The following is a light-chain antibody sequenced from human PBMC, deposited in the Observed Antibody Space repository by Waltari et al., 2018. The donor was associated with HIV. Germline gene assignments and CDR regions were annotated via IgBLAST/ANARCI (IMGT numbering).Light chain of an antibody. CDR3: CSYGGSSNWV. CDR2: EGI. V-gene: IGLV2-23*01. J-gene: IGLJ3*02. CDR1: SSDVGNYNL. Sequence: QSALTQPATVSGSPGQSITISCTGTSSDVGNYNLVSWYQQHPGQAPKLMIYEGIKRPAGVSNRISGSKSGNTASLTISGLQAEDEADYYCCSYGGSSNWVFGGGTKLTVL.